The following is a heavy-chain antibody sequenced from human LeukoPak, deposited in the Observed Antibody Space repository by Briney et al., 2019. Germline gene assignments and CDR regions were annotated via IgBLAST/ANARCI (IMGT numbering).Heavy chain of an antibody. V-gene: IGHV4-34*01. CDR3: ARDKGSYPYYFDY. Sequence: SETLSLTCAVYGGSFSGYYWSWIRQPPGKGLEWIGEINHSGSTNHNPSLKSRVTILVDTSKNQFSLKLSSVTAADTAVYYCARDKGSYPYYFDYWGQGTLVTVSS. CDR1: GGSFSGYY. CDR2: INHSGST. J-gene: IGHJ4*02. D-gene: IGHD3-10*01.